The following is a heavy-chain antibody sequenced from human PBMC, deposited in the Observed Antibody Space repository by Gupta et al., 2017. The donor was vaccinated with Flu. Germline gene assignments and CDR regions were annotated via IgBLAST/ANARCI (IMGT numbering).Heavy chain of an antibody. CDR3: ANCDPYSGCCNAVDD. CDR1: SYA. CDR2: ISGSVDDT. D-gene: IGHD1-26*01. V-gene: IGHV3-23*01. J-gene: IGHJ4*02. Sequence: SYAMAWSRLAPVKGLELVSDISGSVDDTHYAYSVNGRFTISRDNSKNTLYLQMDSRRAEDTALYYCANCDPYSGCCNAVDDWGQGTPVTVSS.